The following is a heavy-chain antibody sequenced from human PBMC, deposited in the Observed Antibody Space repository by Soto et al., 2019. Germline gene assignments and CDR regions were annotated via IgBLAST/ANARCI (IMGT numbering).Heavy chain of an antibody. CDR2: FIPLFGTP. V-gene: IGHV1-69*13. CDR1: GDSFKKYV. Sequence: SVKISCKASGDSFKKYVFSWVRQAPGQGLEWMGGFIPLFGTPNYAQEFQGRVTIIADESTSTLYMEMSSLTSGDSAVYYCARVLTVYSAVLHYYYVLDVWGQGTTVTVSS. CDR3: ARVLTVYSAVLHYYYVLDV. J-gene: IGHJ6*02. D-gene: IGHD3-9*01.